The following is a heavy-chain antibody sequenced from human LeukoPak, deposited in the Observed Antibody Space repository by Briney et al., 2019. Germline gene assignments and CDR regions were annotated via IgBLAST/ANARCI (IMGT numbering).Heavy chain of an antibody. J-gene: IGHJ5*02. CDR3: ARANIVVVVAATHWFDP. V-gene: IGHV4-34*01. Sequence: SETLSLTCAVYGGSFSGYYWSWIRQPPGKGLEWIGEINHSGSTNYNPSLKSRVTISVDTSKNQFSLKLSSVTAADTAVYYCARANIVVVVAATHWFDPWGQGTLVTVSS. CDR1: GGSFSGYY. CDR2: INHSGST. D-gene: IGHD2-15*01.